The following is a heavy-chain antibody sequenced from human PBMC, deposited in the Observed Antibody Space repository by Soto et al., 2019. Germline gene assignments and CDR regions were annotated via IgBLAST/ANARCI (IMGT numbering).Heavy chain of an antibody. CDR1: GYTFTGYY. J-gene: IGHJ6*02. CDR2: INPNSGGT. CDR3: ARTRAAADYYYGMDV. Sequence: ASVKVSCKASGYTFTGYYMHWVRQAPGQGLEWMGWINPNSGGTNYAQKFQGWVTMTRDTSISTAYMELSRLRSDDTAVYYCARTRAAADYYYGMDVWGQGTTVTVSS. D-gene: IGHD6-13*01. V-gene: IGHV1-2*04.